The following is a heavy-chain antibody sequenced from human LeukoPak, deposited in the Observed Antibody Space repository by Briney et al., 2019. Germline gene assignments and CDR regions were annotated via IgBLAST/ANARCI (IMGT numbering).Heavy chain of an antibody. CDR2: ISSSGGST. V-gene: IGHV3-23*01. CDR3: AKGRSFSTSDAFDI. Sequence: PGGSLRLSCAASGFTFSNYAMTWVLRAPGKGLEWVSAISSSGGSTFYADSVKGRFTISRDSSNNTLCLQMNGLRAEDTARYYCAKGRSFSTSDAFDIWGQGTMVTVSS. J-gene: IGHJ3*02. D-gene: IGHD2-2*01. CDR1: GFTFSNYA.